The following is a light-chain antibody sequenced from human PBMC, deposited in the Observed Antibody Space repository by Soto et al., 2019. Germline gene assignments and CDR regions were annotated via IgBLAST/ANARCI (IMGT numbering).Light chain of an antibody. J-gene: IGKJ3*01. Sequence: EIVLTQSPGTLSLSPGDRATLSRRASQSVSSRYLAWYRQKPGTAPRLLLFGANRRATGIPDRFSGSGSRTHFTLTTSRLEPEDMGVYYCHQYGSSPPTVTCGPGTKVDIK. CDR2: GAN. V-gene: IGKV3-20*01. CDR3: HQYGSSPPTVT. CDR1: QSVSSRY.